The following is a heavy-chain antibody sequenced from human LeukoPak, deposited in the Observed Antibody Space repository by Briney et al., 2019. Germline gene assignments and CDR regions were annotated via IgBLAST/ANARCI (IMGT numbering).Heavy chain of an antibody. Sequence: GGSLRLSCAASGFTFSNYEMNWVRQAPGKGLEWVSYISSGGSTIYYADSVKGRFTISRDDAKNSLYLRMNSLRAEDTAVYYCAREYSGFDFFDYWGQGTLATVSS. CDR1: GFTFSNYE. J-gene: IGHJ4*02. V-gene: IGHV3-48*03. CDR2: ISSGGSTI. CDR3: AREYSGFDFFDY. D-gene: IGHD5-12*01.